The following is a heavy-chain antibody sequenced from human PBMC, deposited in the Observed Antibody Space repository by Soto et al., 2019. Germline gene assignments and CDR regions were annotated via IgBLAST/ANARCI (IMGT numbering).Heavy chain of an antibody. J-gene: IGHJ5*02. V-gene: IGHV4-31*03. CDR3: ARTVDTAITWFEP. CDR2: IYYSGGT. CDR1: GGSISSGGYY. D-gene: IGHD5-18*01. Sequence: LTCTVSGGSISSGGYYWSCIRLHPVKVLEWIGYIYYSGGTCYNPSLKSRVTISVDTSKNQFSLKLSSVTAADTAVYYCARTVDTAITWFEPWGQGTLVTVSS.